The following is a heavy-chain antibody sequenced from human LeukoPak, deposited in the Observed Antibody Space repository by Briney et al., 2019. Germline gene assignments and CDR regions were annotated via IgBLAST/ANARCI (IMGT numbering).Heavy chain of an antibody. Sequence: ASVTLSFTSSGYTFTIYDINWVRQAPGQGLEWMGWMNPNSGNTGYAQKFQGRVTMTRNTSITTAYMELSSLRSEDTAVYYCARGPGRAILTGYFWGRSTLVHAFDIWGQGTMVTVSS. CDR1: GYTFTIYD. CDR3: ARGPGRAILTGYFWGRSTLVHAFDI. D-gene: IGHD3-9*01. CDR2: MNPNSGNT. V-gene: IGHV1-8*01. J-gene: IGHJ3*02.